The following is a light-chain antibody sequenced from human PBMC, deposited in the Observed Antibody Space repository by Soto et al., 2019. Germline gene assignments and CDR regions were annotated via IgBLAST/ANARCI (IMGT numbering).Light chain of an antibody. CDR3: QQYNSYSPT. Sequence: DIQMTQSPSTLSASVGARVTITCRASQSISVWLAWYQQKAGKAPNLLIYKASRLESGVPSRFSVSGSETEFTLTISGLQPGDSANYYCQQYNSYSPTFGQGTKVEVK. CDR1: QSISVW. J-gene: IGKJ1*01. CDR2: KAS. V-gene: IGKV1-5*03.